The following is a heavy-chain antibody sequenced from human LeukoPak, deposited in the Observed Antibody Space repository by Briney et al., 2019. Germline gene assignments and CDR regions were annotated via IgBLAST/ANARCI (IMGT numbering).Heavy chain of an antibody. CDR1: GVSISSYY. V-gene: IGHV4-59*08. CDR3: ARAVGSFDWLPLFDF. CDR2: ISYSGST. J-gene: IGHJ4*02. D-gene: IGHD3-9*01. Sequence: SETLSLTCTVSGVSISSYYWSWIRQPPGKGLEWIGYISYSGSTNYNPSLKSRVTISVDTSKNQFYLKLSSVTAADTAVYYCARAVGSFDWLPLFDFWGQGALVTVSS.